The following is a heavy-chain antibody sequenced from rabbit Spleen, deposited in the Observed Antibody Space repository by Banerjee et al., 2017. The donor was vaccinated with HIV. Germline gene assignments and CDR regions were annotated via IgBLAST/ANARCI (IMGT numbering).Heavy chain of an antibody. CDR2: INTITGKT. J-gene: IGHJ6*01. CDR1: GFSFSSSDY. Sequence: QSLEESGGDLVKPGASLTLTCTASGFSFSSSDYMCWVRQAPGKGLEWIGCINTITGKTVYATWAKGRFTISRASSTTVFPQMTSLTAADTATYFCARDSGSSFSSYGMDLWGQGTLVTVS. D-gene: IGHD8-1*01. V-gene: IGHV1S40*01. CDR3: ARDSGSSFSSYGMDL.